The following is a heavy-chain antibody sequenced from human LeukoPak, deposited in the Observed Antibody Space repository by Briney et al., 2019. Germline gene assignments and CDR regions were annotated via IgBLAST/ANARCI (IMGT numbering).Heavy chain of an antibody. CDR1: GYTFTSYG. Sequence: ASVKVSCKASGYTFTSYGISWVRQAPGQGLEWMGWISAYNGNTNYAQKLQGRVTMTTDTSTSTAYMELRSLRSDDTAVYYCARDVGDGYNLYYFDYWGQGTLVTVSS. V-gene: IGHV1-18*04. CDR3: ARDVGDGYNLYYFDY. CDR2: ISAYNGNT. D-gene: IGHD5-24*01. J-gene: IGHJ4*02.